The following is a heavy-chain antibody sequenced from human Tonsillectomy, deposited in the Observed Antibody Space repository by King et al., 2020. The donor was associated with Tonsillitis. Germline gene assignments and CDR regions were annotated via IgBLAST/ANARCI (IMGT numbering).Heavy chain of an antibody. D-gene: IGHD3-3*01. CDR2: ISWNSGSI. V-gene: IGHV3-9*01. J-gene: IGHJ5*02. CDR1: GFTFDDYA. CDR3: AKDSVRFLDWSQFQRFDP. Sequence: VQLVESGGGLVQPGRSLRLSCAASGFTFDDYAMHWVRQAPGKGLEWVSGISWNSGSIGYADSVKGRFTISRDNAKNSLYLQMNSLRAEDTALYYCAKDSVRFLDWSQFQRFDPWGQGTLVTVSS.